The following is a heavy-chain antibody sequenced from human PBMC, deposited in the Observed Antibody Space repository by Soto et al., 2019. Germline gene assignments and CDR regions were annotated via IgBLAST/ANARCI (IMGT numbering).Heavy chain of an antibody. CDR2: IPQEGVDG. CDR3: ARDHLILPAHDFFYGSDV. J-gene: IGHJ6*02. CDR1: GFVFRMYS. D-gene: IGHD2-21*02. Sequence: VGALRLSCEVSGFVFRMYSMSWVRQTPGKGLEWVAKIPQEGVDGHYADSVKGRFTISRDSGKDSLYLQMNNLRAEDTAVYYCARDHLILPAHDFFYGSDVWGRGATVTVSS. V-gene: IGHV3-7*03.